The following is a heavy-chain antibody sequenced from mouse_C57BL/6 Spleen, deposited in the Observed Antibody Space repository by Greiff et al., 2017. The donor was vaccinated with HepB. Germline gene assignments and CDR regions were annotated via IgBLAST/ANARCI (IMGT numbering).Heavy chain of an antibody. CDR1: GYTFTSYW. V-gene: IGHV1-64*01. CDR2: IHPNSGST. Sequence: QVQLQQPGAELVKPGASVKLSCKASGYTFTSYWMHWVKQRPGQGLEWIGMIHPNSGSTNYNEKFKSKATLTVDKSSSTAYMQLSSLTSEDSAVYYCARDTVVEGYYFDYWGQGTTLTVSS. D-gene: IGHD1-1*01. J-gene: IGHJ2*01. CDR3: ARDTVVEGYYFDY.